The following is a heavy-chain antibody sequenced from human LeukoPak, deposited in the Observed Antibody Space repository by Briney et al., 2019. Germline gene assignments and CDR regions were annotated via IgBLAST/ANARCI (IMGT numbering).Heavy chain of an antibody. CDR1: GFTFSDYW. Sequence: GGSLRLSCAASGFTFSDYWMHWVRQAPGKGLVWVSRINSDGSSTSYADSVKGRFTISRDNAKNTLYLQMNSLRAEDTAVYYCARELVDTAMVYHHGMDVWGQGTTVTVSS. CDR3: ARELVDTAMVYHHGMDV. D-gene: IGHD5-18*01. J-gene: IGHJ6*02. V-gene: IGHV3-74*01. CDR2: INSDGSST.